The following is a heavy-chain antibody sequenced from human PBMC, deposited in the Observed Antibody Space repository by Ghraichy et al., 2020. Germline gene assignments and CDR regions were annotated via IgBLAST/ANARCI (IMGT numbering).Heavy chain of an antibody. CDR2: ISWNSGSI. CDR3: AKDRADIVVVVGATLWGYFDY. D-gene: IGHD2-15*01. CDR1: GFTFDNYA. Sequence: GGSLRLSCAASGFTFDNYAMHWVRQAPGKGLEWVSGISWNSGSIGYADSVKGRFTISRDNAKNSLYLQMNSLRAEDTALYYCAKDRADIVVVVGATLWGYFDYWGQGTLVTVSS. V-gene: IGHV3-9*01. J-gene: IGHJ4*02.